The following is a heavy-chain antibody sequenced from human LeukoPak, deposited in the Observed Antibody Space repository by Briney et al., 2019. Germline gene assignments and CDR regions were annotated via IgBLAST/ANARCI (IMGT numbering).Heavy chain of an antibody. Sequence: GASVKVSCKASGYTFTSYGISWVRQAPGQGLEWMGWISAYNGNTNYAQKLQGRVTMTTDTSTSTAYMELRSLRSDDTAVYYCAGDRRRYYYGSGSYDYWGQGTLVTVSS. CDR2: ISAYNGNT. CDR3: AGDRRRYYYGSGSYDY. V-gene: IGHV1-18*01. D-gene: IGHD3-10*01. CDR1: GYTFTSYG. J-gene: IGHJ4*02.